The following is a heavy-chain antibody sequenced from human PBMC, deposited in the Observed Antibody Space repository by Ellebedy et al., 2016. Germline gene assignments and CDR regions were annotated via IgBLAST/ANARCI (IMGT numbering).Heavy chain of an antibody. Sequence: SGPTLVXPTQTLTLTCTFSGFSLSTSGVGVGWFLRPPGKALEWLALIYCNDDKRYSPSLKSRLTVTKDTSKNQVVLTLTNMDPVDTATYYCAHLPAGPSMFYFDYWGQGTLVTVSS. CDR2: IYCNDDK. J-gene: IGHJ4*02. CDR3: AHLPAGPSMFYFDY. V-gene: IGHV2-5*01. CDR1: GFSLSTSGVG. D-gene: IGHD2-2*01.